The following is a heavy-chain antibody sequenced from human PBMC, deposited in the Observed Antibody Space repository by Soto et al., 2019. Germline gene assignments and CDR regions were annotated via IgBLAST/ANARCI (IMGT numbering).Heavy chain of an antibody. CDR3: TREAAGFDY. D-gene: IGHD6-13*01. CDR2: IGTAGDT. V-gene: IGHV3-13*01. CDR1: GFTFSSYD. Sequence: GGSLRLSCAASGFTFSSYDFHWVRQATGKGLEWVSGIGTAGDTYYAGSVKGRFTISRENAKNSLYLQMNSLRAGDTAVYYCTREAAGFDYWGQGNRVTVSS. J-gene: IGHJ4*02.